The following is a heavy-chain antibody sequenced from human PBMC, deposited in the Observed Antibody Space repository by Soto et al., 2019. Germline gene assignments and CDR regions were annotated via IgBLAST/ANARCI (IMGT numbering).Heavy chain of an antibody. CDR1: GYTFTSYG. J-gene: IGHJ4*02. Sequence: GASVKFCCKASGYTFTSYGISWVRLAPGQGLEWMGWISAYNDNTNYAQKLQGRVTMTTDTSTSTAYMELRSLRSDDTAVYYCARDHTEWLVHGAYWGQGTLVTVSA. CDR3: ARDHTEWLVHGAY. V-gene: IGHV1-18*01. CDR2: ISAYNDNT. D-gene: IGHD6-19*01.